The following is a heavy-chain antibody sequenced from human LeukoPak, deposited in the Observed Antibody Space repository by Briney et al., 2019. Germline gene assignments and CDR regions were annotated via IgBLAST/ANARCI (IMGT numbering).Heavy chain of an antibody. Sequence: SQTLSLTCGVSGGSISSGGYAWSWIRQPPGKGLEWIGYIYHSGSTYYNPSLKSRVTISVDRSKNQFSLKLSSVTAADTAVYYCARGGCSGGSCYIFDYWGQGTLVTVSS. CDR3: ARGGCSGGSCYIFDY. V-gene: IGHV4-30-2*01. CDR2: IYHSGST. J-gene: IGHJ4*02. D-gene: IGHD2-15*01. CDR1: GGSISSGGYA.